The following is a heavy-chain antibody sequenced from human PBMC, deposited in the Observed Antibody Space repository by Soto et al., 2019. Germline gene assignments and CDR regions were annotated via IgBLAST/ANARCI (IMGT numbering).Heavy chain of an antibody. CDR1: GFTVSSNY. V-gene: IGHV3-53*02. J-gene: IGHJ6*02. CDR2: IYSGGST. CDR3: ARDRRRNREQLVPSYGMDV. D-gene: IGHD6-13*01. Sequence: EVQLVETGGGLIQPGGSLRLSCAASGFTVSSNYMSWVRQAPGKGLEWVSVIYSGGSTYYADSVKGRFTISRDNSKNTLYLQMNSLRAEDTAVYYCARDRRRNREQLVPSYGMDVWGQWTTVTVSS.